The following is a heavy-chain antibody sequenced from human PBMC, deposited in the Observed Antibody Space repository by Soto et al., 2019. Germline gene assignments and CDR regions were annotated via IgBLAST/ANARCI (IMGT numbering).Heavy chain of an antibody. CDR2: IYYSGST. D-gene: IGHD1-1*01. CDR1: GGSISSYY. V-gene: IGHV4-59*12. J-gene: IGHJ4*02. Sequence: PSETLSLTCTVSGGSISSYYWSWIRQPPGKGLEWIGYIYYSGSTNYNPSLKSRVTISVDTSKNQFSLKLNSVSAADTAVYYCAGEPSGDKVDYWGQGIQVTVSS. CDR3: AGEPSGDKVDY.